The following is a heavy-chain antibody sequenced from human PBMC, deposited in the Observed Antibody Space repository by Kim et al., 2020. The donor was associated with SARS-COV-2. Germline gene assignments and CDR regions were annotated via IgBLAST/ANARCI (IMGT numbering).Heavy chain of an antibody. D-gene: IGHD3-22*01. J-gene: IGHJ4*02. CDR2: IKSKTDGGTP. CDR3: ATVGLSGYYDTNGYYYLDY. CDR1: GFTFSKAW. Sequence: GGSLRLSCAASGFTFSKAWLSWVRQAPGKGLEWVGRIKSKTDGGTPDYAAPAKGRSTISRDDSKNTLYLQMNSLKTEDTAVYYCATVGLSGYYDTNGYYYLDYWGQGALVTVSS. V-gene: IGHV3-15*01.